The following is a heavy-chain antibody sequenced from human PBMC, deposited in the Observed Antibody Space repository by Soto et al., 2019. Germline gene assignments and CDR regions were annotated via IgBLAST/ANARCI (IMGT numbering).Heavy chain of an antibody. V-gene: IGHV4-31*03. CDR1: GGSISSGGYY. CDR2: IYYSGST. CDR3: AAWACGGDCYSSPWFDP. D-gene: IGHD2-21*02. Sequence: SETLSLTCTVSGGSISSGGYYWSWIRQHPGKGLEWIGYIYYSGSTYYNPSLKSRVTISVDTSKNQFSLKLSSVTAADTAVYYCAAWACGGDCYSSPWFDPWGQGTLVTVSS. J-gene: IGHJ5*02.